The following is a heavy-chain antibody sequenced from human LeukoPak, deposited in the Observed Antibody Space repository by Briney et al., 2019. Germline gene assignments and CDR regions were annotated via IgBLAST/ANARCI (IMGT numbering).Heavy chain of an antibody. CDR3: AMHVDTAMVFDY. Sequence: ASVKVSCKASGYTFTSYAMHWVRQAPGQRLEWTGWINAGNGNTKYSQKFQGRVTITRDTSASTAYMELSSLRSEDTAVYYCAMHVDTAMVFDYWGRGTLVTVSS. CDR2: INAGNGNT. D-gene: IGHD5-18*01. J-gene: IGHJ4*02. V-gene: IGHV1-3*01. CDR1: GYTFTSYA.